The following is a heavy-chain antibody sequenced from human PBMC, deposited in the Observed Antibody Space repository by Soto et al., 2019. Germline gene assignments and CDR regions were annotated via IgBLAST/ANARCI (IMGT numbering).Heavy chain of an antibody. CDR3: ARGLASRDYVWGSYRYSYYGMDV. D-gene: IGHD3-16*02. V-gene: IGHV4-34*01. CDR1: GGSFSGYY. Sequence: SETLSLTCXVYGGSFSGYYWSWIRQPPGKGLEWIGEINHSGSTNYNPSLKSRVTISVDTSKNQFSLKLSSVTAADTAVYYCARGLASRDYVWGSYRYSYYGMDVWGQGTTVTVSS. J-gene: IGHJ6*02. CDR2: INHSGST.